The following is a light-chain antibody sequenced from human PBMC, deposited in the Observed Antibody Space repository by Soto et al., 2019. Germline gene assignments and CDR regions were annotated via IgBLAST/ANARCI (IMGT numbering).Light chain of an antibody. V-gene: IGLV2-14*01. CDR3: SSYTPGSTLYV. Sequence: QSALTQPASVSGSTGQSIAISCTGTTSDVGDYNYVSWYQQHPGKAPKLMIFDVSRRASGVSDRFSGSKSGNTASLTISGLQAEDEADYYCSSYTPGSTLYVFETGPKVTVL. CDR1: TSDVGDYNY. CDR2: DVS. J-gene: IGLJ1*01.